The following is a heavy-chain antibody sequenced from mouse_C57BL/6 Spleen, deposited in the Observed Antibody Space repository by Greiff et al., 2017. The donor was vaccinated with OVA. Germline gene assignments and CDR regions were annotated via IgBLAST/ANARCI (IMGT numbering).Heavy chain of an antibody. CDR1: GFNIKDYY. D-gene: IGHD1-1*01. Sequence: EVQLQQSGAELVKPGASVKLSCTASGFNIKDYYMHWVKQRTEQGLEWIGRIDPEDGETKYAPKFPGKATITADTSSNTAYLQLSSLTSEDTAVYYCASIYYYGSSHWDFDVWGTGTTVTVSS. V-gene: IGHV14-2*01. J-gene: IGHJ1*03. CDR2: IDPEDGET. CDR3: ASIYYYGSSHWDFDV.